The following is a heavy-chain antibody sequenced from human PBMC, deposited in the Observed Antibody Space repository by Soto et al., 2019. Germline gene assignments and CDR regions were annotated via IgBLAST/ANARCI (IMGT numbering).Heavy chain of an antibody. CDR2: VSYSGTT. CDR1: GVPVNSGSFY. V-gene: IGHV4-61*01. CDR3: ARGATVTHSDY. Sequence: QVLLQESGPGLVKPSETLSLTCTVSGVPVNSGSFYWTWIRQPPGKGLEWIGLVSYSGTTNYNASLNGRLTISANTSRSQISLKVTSVTAADTAVYYCARGATVTHSDYWGQGTLVTVSS. J-gene: IGHJ4*02. D-gene: IGHD4-17*01.